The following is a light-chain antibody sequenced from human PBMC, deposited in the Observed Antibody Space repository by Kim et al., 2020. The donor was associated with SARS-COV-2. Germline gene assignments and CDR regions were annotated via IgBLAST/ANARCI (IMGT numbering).Light chain of an antibody. CDR3: QQYNNWPRT. CDR1: QSVSGK. J-gene: IGKJ5*01. CDR2: GAS. V-gene: IGKV3-15*01. Sequence: EIVMTQSPPILSVSPGERATLSCRASQSVSGKLAWYQQKPGQAHRLLIYGASTRATDIPARFSGSGSGTEFTLTISSLQSEDFAVYYCQQYNNWPRTFGQGTRLDIK.